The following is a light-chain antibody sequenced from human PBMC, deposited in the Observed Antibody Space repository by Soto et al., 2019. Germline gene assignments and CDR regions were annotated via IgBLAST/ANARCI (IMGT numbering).Light chain of an antibody. CDR2: GAS. CDR1: QSVSSGY. CDR3: QQYGDSPQT. Sequence: EIVLTQSPGTLYLSPGERGTLSCRASQSVSSGYLAWYQQKPGQAPRLLFYGASNRATAIPDRFSGSGFGTDFTLTITRLEPEDFAVYYCQQYGDSPQTFGPGTKVDIK. J-gene: IGKJ1*01. V-gene: IGKV3-20*01.